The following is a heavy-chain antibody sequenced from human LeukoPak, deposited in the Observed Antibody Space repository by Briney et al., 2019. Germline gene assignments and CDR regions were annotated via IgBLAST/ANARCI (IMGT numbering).Heavy chain of an antibody. CDR3: AKGPHGDYDILTGYPIYYFDY. CDR2: ISYDGSNK. CDR1: GFTFSSYG. Sequence: GGSLRLSCAASGFTFSSYGMHWVRQAPGKGLEWVAVISYDGSNKYYADSVKGRFTISRDNSKNTLYLQMNSLRAEDTAVYYCAKGPHGDYDILTGYPIYYFDYWGQGTLVTVSS. V-gene: IGHV3-30*18. D-gene: IGHD3-9*01. J-gene: IGHJ4*02.